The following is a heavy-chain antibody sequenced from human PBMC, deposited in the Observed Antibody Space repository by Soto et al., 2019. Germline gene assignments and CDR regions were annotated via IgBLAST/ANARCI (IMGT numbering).Heavy chain of an antibody. Sequence: PSETLSLTCTAPGGSIQSYCWSWIRPPPGKGLEWIAYIFDSGNANYNPSLKSRVTLSVDTSKNQFSLKLTSVTAADTAVYYCARHRRSTVAKFYFDNWGQEALVTVSS. CDR3: ARHRRSTVAKFYFDN. CDR1: GGSIQSYC. V-gene: IGHV4-59*08. CDR2: IFDSGNA. D-gene: IGHD5-12*01. J-gene: IGHJ4*02.